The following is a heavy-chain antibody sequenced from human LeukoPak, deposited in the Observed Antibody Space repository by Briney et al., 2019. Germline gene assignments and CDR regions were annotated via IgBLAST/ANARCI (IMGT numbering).Heavy chain of an antibody. CDR2: ISGSGGST. D-gene: IGHD3-22*01. Sequence: GGSLRLSGAASGFTFSSYAMSWVRQAPGKGLEWVSAISGSGGSTYYADSVEGRFTISRDNSKNTLYLQMNSLRAEGTAVYYCAKRASGSFDYWGQGTMVTVSS. J-gene: IGHJ3*01. CDR1: GFTFSSYA. V-gene: IGHV3-23*01. CDR3: AKRASGSFDY.